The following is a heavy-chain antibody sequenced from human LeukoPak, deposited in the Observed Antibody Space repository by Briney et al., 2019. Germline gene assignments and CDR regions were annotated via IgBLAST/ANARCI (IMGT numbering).Heavy chain of an antibody. CDR2: IGTAGDT. D-gene: IGHD1-26*01. Sequence: GGSLRLSCAASGFTFSSYDMHWVRQATGKGLEWVSAIGTAGDTYYPGSVKGRFTISRENAKNSLYLQMNSPRAGDTAVYYCARGEWELRYYGMDVWGQGTTVTVSS. CDR3: ARGEWELRYYGMDV. CDR1: GFTFSSYD. J-gene: IGHJ6*02. V-gene: IGHV3-13*01.